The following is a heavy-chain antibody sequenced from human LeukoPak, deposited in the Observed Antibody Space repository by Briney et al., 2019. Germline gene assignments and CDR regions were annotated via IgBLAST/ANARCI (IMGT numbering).Heavy chain of an antibody. CDR1: GFTFSSYW. D-gene: IGHD3-22*01. CDR3: VRDHYDTNGYHPFDS. CDR2: INSDGSGT. J-gene: IGHJ4*02. Sequence: GGSLRLSCAASGFTFSSYWMHWVRQAPGKGLVWVSRINSDGSGTSYAGSVKGRFTISRDNAKNTLYLQMNRLSAEDTAVYYCVRDHYDTNGYHPFDSWGQGTLVAVSS. V-gene: IGHV3-74*01.